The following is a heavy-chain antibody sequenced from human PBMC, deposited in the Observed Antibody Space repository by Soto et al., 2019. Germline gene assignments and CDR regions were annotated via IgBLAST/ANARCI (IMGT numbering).Heavy chain of an antibody. V-gene: IGHV1-69*08. J-gene: IGHJ4*02. D-gene: IGHD4-17*01. CDR3: ATGYGDYGTGFVY. Sequence: SVKVSCKASGGTFSTYTISWVRQAPGQGLEWMGRIIPTLNSVNYAQKFQGRVTITEDTSTDTAYMELSSLRSEDTAVYYCATGYGDYGTGFVYWGQGTLVTVSS. CDR2: IIPTLNSV. CDR1: GGTFSTYT.